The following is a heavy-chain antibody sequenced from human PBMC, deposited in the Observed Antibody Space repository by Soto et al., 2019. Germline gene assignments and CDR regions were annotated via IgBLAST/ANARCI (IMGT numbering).Heavy chain of an antibody. J-gene: IGHJ6*03. V-gene: IGHV3-30*18. D-gene: IGHD7-27*01. Sequence: QVQLVESGGGVVQPGRSLRLSCAASGFTFSTYGMYWVRQTPGKGLEWVAVISPDGSNKYYTDSVKGRFTISRDNSKNTRHLQMSSLRAEDTAVFYCAKLGQGGLYYYYYMDVWGKGTTVTVSS. CDR3: AKLGQGGLYYYYYMDV. CDR2: ISPDGSNK. CDR1: GFTFSTYG.